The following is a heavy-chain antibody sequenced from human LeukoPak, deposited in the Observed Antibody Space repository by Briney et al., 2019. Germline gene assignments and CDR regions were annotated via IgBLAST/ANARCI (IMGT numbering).Heavy chain of an antibody. CDR3: ARDPYDSSGYYLVRFFDY. D-gene: IGHD3-22*01. V-gene: IGHV4-34*01. J-gene: IGHJ4*02. Sequence: SETLSLTCAVYGGSFSGYYWSWIRQPPGKGLEWIGEINHSGSTNYNPSLKSRVSISVDTSKNQFSLKLSSVTAADTAVYYCARDPYDSSGYYLVRFFDYWGQGTLVTVSS. CDR1: GGSFSGYY. CDR2: INHSGST.